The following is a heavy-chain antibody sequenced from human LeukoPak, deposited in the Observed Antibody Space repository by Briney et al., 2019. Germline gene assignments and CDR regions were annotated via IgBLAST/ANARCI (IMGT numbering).Heavy chain of an antibody. CDR1: GFTFSSYS. V-gene: IGHV3-21*01. CDR2: ISSTSNHI. D-gene: IGHD3-3*01. CDR3: ARAEYDFWRGRVDF. J-gene: IGHJ4*02. Sequence: PGGSLRLSCAASGFTFSSYSMNWVRQAPGKGLEWVSSISSTSNHIYYADSVKGRFTISRDNAKSSLYLQMNSLRAEDTAVYYCARAEYDFWRGRVDFWGQGTLVAVSS.